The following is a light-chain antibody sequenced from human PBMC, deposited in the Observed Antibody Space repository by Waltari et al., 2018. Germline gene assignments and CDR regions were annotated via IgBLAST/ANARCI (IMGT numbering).Light chain of an antibody. CDR3: QTGGHGTWV. CDR2: VNSDGSH. CDR1: SGHRSNV. Sequence: QLVLTQSPSASASLGASVKLTCTLNSGHRSNVVAWLQQQPEEGPRYLIKVNSDGSHSKGDEIPARFSGSSSGAERYLTISSVQSEDEADYYCQTGGHGTWVFGGGTKLTVL. V-gene: IGLV4-69*01. J-gene: IGLJ3*02.